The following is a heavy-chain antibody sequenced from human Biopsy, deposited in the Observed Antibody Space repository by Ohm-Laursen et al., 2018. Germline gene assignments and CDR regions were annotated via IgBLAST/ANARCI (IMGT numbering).Heavy chain of an antibody. CDR3: ARGRLRAVARFDY. CDR1: GGSFIGYY. J-gene: IGHJ4*02. Sequence: SETLSLTCAVYGGSFIGYYWSWIRQPPGKGLEWIGEINHSGSTNYNPSLKSRVTISVDTSKNQFSLKLSSVTAADTAVYYCARGRLRAVARFDYWGQGTLVTVSS. CDR2: INHSGST. D-gene: IGHD6-19*01. V-gene: IGHV4-34*01.